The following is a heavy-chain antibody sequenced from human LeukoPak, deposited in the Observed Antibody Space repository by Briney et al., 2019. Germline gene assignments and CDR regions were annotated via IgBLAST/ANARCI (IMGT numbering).Heavy chain of an antibody. V-gene: IGHV1-46*01. CDR2: INPTGDST. Sequence: ASVKVSCKASGYTFTSYYMHWVRQAPGQGLEWMGLINPTGDSTGYAQKFQGRVTMTRDMSTSTDYLELSSLRSDDTAVFYCARGGPLEWAPDAFDLWGQGTMVTVSS. D-gene: IGHD1-1*01. J-gene: IGHJ3*01. CDR1: GYTFTSYY. CDR3: ARGGPLEWAPDAFDL.